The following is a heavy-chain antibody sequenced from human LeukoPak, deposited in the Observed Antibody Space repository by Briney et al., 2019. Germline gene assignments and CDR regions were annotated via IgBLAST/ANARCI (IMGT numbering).Heavy chain of an antibody. Sequence: SETLSLTCTVSGGSISSYYWSWIRQPPGKGLEWIGYIYYSGTTNYNPSLRSRVTMSVDTSKNQFSLKLSSVTAADTAVYYCARGTVTSHGVDYWGQGTLVTVSS. CDR1: GGSISSYY. D-gene: IGHD4-17*01. J-gene: IGHJ4*02. CDR3: ARGTVTSHGVDY. V-gene: IGHV4-59*12. CDR2: IYYSGTT.